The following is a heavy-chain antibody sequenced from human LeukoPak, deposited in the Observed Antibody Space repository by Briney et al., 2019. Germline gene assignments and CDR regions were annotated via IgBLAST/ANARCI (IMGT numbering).Heavy chain of an antibody. D-gene: IGHD4-23*01. V-gene: IGHV3-11*06. CDR3: ARRRGGNSFPAFDL. Sequence: SVKGRFTISRDNAQNSLYLQMNSLRAEDTAMYYCARRRGGNSFPAFDLWGQGTMVTVSS. J-gene: IGHJ3*01.